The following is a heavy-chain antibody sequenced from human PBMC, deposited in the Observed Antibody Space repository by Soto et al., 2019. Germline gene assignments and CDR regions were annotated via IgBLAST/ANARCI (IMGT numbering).Heavy chain of an antibody. Sequence: PSQTLSLTCAISGDSVSSNSAAWNWIRQSPSRGLEWLGRTYYRSKWYNDYAVSVKSRITINPDTSKNQFSLQLNSVTPEDTAVYYCARSYYYDSSGYYRDAFDIWTQGTSVTVSS. CDR2: TYYRSKWYN. D-gene: IGHD3-22*01. J-gene: IGHJ3*02. V-gene: IGHV6-1*01. CDR1: GDSVSSNSAA. CDR3: ARSYYYDSSGYYRDAFDI.